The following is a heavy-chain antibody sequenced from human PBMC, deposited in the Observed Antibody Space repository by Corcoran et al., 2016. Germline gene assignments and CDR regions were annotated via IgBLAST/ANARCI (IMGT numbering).Heavy chain of an antibody. J-gene: IGHJ4*02. V-gene: IGHV2-5*02. CDR2: IYWDNDT. Sequence: QITLKKSGPTLVKPTQTLTLTCDYSGFSLSTSGVGVAWIRQPPVEAMEWLAVIYWDNDTRYSPSLMTRLTITKDTSKNQVVLTMTNMNPVDSATYCCARRQTGSVYDWETGCIDYWGRGTLVTVSS. D-gene: IGHD2-8*02. CDR3: ARRQTGSVYDWETGCIDY. CDR1: GFSLSTSGVG.